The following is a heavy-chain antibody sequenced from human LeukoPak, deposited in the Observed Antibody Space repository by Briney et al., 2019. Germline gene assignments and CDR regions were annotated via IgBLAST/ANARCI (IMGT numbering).Heavy chain of an antibody. J-gene: IGHJ6*02. CDR2: RSGSGGST. V-gene: IGHV3-23*01. CDR1: GFTISSYA. D-gene: IGHD4-17*01. CDR3: AKDPIRLTTDYYYYGMDV. Sequence: GGSLRLSCAASGFTISSYAMSWVRQATGKGLEWVSARSGSGGSTYYADSVKGRFTISRDNSKNTLYLQMNSLRAEDTAIYYCAKDPIRLTTDYYYYGMDVWGQGTTVTVSS.